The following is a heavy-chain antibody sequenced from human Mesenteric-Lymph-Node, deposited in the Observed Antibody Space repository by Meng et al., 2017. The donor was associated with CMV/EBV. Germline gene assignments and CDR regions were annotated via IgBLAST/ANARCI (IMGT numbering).Heavy chain of an antibody. CDR3: ARDNGNDDAFDI. J-gene: IGHJ3*02. CDR1: GFTFSNYA. Sequence: GGSLRLSCAASGFTFSNYAMNWVRQAPGKGLDWVSSIATSGYVHFADSVKGRFTISRDNAKNTLYLQMNSLRAEDTAVYYCARDNGNDDAFDIWGQGTMVTVSS. D-gene: IGHD2-8*01. V-gene: IGHV3-21*01. CDR2: IATSGYV.